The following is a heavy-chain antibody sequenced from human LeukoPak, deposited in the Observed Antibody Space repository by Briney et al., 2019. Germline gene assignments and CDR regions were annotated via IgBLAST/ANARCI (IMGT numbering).Heavy chain of an antibody. CDR3: ARDARPPYYYYYYMDV. CDR2: IKEDGSEK. J-gene: IGHJ6*03. Sequence: GGSLRLSCTASGFTFHTYWMSWVRPAPGKGLAWVANIKEDGSEKYCVDSVKGRFTISRDNAKTSLYLQMNSLRAEDTAVYYCARDARPPYYYYYYMDVWGKGTTVTVSS. V-gene: IGHV3-7*01. CDR1: GFTFHTYW.